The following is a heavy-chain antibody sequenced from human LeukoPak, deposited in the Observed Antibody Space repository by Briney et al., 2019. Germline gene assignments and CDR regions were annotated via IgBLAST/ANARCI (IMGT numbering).Heavy chain of an antibody. Sequence: ASVKVSCKASGYTFTNSAIHWARQAPGQSLEWMGWLNTDNGDTKYSQKFQGRVTITRDTSASTAYMELSSLRSEDTAVYYCASRPGMAVAGLDFWGQGTLVTVSS. CDR2: LNTDNGDT. D-gene: IGHD6-19*01. V-gene: IGHV1-3*04. CDR1: GYTFTNSA. J-gene: IGHJ4*02. CDR3: ASRPGMAVAGLDF.